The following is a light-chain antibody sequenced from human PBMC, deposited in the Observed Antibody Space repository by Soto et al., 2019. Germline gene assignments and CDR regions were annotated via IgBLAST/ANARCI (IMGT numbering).Light chain of an antibody. CDR2: EGN. J-gene: IGLJ2*01. V-gene: IGLV2-23*01. Sequence: QSALTQPASVCGSPGQSITLSCTGTRSDVGRYKFVSWLQEFPGRVPKVMEYEGNKRPSGVSNRFSGSKSGNTASLTISGLQAEDEADYYCCSYAGSSTVVFGGGTKLTVL. CDR3: CSYAGSSTVV. CDR1: RSDVGRYKF.